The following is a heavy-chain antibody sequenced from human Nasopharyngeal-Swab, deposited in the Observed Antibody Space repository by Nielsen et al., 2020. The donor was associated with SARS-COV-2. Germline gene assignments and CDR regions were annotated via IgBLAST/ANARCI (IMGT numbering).Heavy chain of an antibody. CDR3: ARDPAYYFGSGSYYPDY. J-gene: IGHJ4*02. CDR1: GFTFSSYS. CDR2: ISSSSSSI. Sequence: ETLSLTCAASGFTFSSYSMNWVRQAPGKGLEWVSYISSSSSSIYYADSVKGRFTISRDNAKNSLWLQMDSLRDEDSAVYYCARDPAYYFGSGSYYPDYWGQGTLVTVSS. D-gene: IGHD3-10*01. V-gene: IGHV3-48*02.